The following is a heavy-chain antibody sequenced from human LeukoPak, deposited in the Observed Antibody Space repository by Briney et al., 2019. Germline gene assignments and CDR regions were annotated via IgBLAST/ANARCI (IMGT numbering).Heavy chain of an antibody. CDR2: IKQDGSEK. J-gene: IGHJ3*02. V-gene: IGHV3-7*01. D-gene: IGHD6-19*01. Sequence: GGSLRLSCAASGFTFSSYAMSWVRQAPGKGLEWVANIKQDGSEKYYVDSVKGRFTISRDNAKNSLYLQMNSLRAEDTAVYYCARAPAGTDAFDIWGQGTMVTVSS. CDR1: GFTFSSYA. CDR3: ARAPAGTDAFDI.